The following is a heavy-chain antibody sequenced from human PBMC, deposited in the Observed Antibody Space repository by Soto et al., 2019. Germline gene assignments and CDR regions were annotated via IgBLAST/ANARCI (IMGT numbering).Heavy chain of an antibody. V-gene: IGHV3-11*05. CDR2: ISSSGTSA. J-gene: IGHJ4*02. CDR1: GFTFSAVY. Sequence: QVQLEESGGGLVKPGGSLRLSCAASGFTFSAVYMSWIRQAPNKGLEYISYISSSGTSANYADSVKGRFTISRDNAKNSLYLQINSLSAEDTDVYYCARDRGAVTGQYFDYWGQGALVTVSS. CDR3: ARDRGAVTGQYFDY. D-gene: IGHD6-19*01.